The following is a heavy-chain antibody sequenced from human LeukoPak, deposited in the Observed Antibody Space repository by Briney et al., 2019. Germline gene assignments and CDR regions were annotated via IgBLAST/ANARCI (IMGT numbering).Heavy chain of an antibody. CDR3: ARGNYVGKFDY. D-gene: IGHD1-7*01. Sequence: PSETLSLTCAVYGGSFSGYYWSWLRQPPGKGLEWIGEINHSGSTNYNPSLKSRVTISVDTSKNQFSLKLSSVTAADTAVYYCARGNYVGKFDYWGQGTLVTVSS. CDR2: INHSGST. V-gene: IGHV4-34*01. CDR1: GGSFSGYY. J-gene: IGHJ4*02.